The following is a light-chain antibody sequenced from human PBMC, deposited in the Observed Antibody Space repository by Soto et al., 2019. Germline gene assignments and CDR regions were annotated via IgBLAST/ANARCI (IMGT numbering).Light chain of an antibody. J-gene: IGKJ3*01. V-gene: IGKV3-11*01. CDR1: QSVSSC. CDR2: DAS. Sequence: EIVLTQSPATLSLSPGERATLSCRASQSVSSCLAWYQQKPGQAPRLLIYDASKRATGIPARFSGNGSGTDFTLTISSLEPEDFAVYYCQQRSNWPPVFGPGTKVDIK. CDR3: QQRSNWPPV.